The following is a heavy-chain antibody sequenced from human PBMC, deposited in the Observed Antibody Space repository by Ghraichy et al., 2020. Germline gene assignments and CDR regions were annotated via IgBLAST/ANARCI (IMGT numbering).Heavy chain of an antibody. CDR2: IQNEGSEK. CDR3: ARDVGWGFFFY. Sequence: GGSLRLSCAASGFTFSNTWMSWVRQAPGKGLEWVANIQNEGSEKYYVDSVKGRFTISRDNAKNSLYLQMDSLRVEDTAVYYCARDVGWGFFFYWGQGALVSVSS. V-gene: IGHV3-7*01. J-gene: IGHJ4*02. CDR1: GFTFSNTW. D-gene: IGHD7-27*01.